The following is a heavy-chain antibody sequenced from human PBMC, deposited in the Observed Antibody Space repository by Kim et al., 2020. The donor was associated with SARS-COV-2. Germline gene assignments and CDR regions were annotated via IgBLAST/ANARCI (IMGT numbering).Heavy chain of an antibody. V-gene: IGHV4-39*01. CDR2: IYYSGST. CDR1: GGSISSSSYY. D-gene: IGHD2-15*01. Sequence: SETLSLTCTVSGGSISSSSYYWGWIRQPPGKGLEWIGSIYYSGSTYYNPSLKSRVTISVDTSKNQFSLKLSSVTAADTAVYYCARGWDIVVVVAGVQFDYWGQGTLVTVSS. J-gene: IGHJ4*02. CDR3: ARGWDIVVVVAGVQFDY.